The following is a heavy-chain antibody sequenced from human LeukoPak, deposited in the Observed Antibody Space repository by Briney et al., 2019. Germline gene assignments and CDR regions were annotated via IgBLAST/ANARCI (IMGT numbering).Heavy chain of an antibody. V-gene: IGHV4-59*01. CDR1: GGSISSYY. Sequence: SETLSLTCTVSGGSISSYYWSWIRQPPGKGLELIGYIYYSGTTNYSPSLKSRVSISVDTSKKQFSRKLSSVTAADTAVYYCARSPGGGFDIWGQGTMVTVSS. D-gene: IGHD2-15*01. J-gene: IGHJ3*02. CDR3: ARSPGGGFDI. CDR2: IYYSGTT.